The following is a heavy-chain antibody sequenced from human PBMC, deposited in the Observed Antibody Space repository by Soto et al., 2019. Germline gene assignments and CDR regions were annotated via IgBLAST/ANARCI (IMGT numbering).Heavy chain of an antibody. Sequence: PGGSLRLSCAVSGFTFSAYWMHWVRQVPGKGLTWVSRISDDESTATYADSVKGRFIISRDNAKNTLYLEMNTLRADDSGLYYCARGPRVSSTGTGAHWGRGTLVTVSS. CDR3: ARGPRVSSTGTGAH. CDR2: ISDDESTA. V-gene: IGHV3-74*01. J-gene: IGHJ4*02. D-gene: IGHD1-1*01. CDR1: GFTFSAYW.